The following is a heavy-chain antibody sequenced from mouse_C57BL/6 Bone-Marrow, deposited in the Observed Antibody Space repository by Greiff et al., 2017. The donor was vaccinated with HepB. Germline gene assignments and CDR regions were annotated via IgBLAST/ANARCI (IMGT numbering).Heavy chain of an antibody. V-gene: IGHV1-4*01. J-gene: IGHJ3*01. Sequence: VQLQQSGAELARPGASVKMSCKASGYTFTSYTMHWVKQRPGQGLEWIGYINPSSGYTKYNQKFKDKATLTADKTSSTAYMHLSSLTSEDSAVYYCARYYDYVTWFAYWGQGTLVTVSA. D-gene: IGHD2-4*01. CDR1: GYTFTSYT. CDR2: INPSSGYT. CDR3: ARYYDYVTWFAY.